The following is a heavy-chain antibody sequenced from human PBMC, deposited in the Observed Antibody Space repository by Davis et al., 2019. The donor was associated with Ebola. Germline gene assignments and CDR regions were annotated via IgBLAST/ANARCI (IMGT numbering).Heavy chain of an antibody. CDR3: AGFFDA. Sequence: GESLKISCAASGFTFSGYGMNWVRQAPGKGLEWVASISSNSRDIYYADSVKGRFTISRDNSKKSLYLQMNGLRAEDTAVYYSAGFFDAWGQGTLINVSS. V-gene: IGHV3-21*01. CDR2: ISSNSRDI. CDR1: GFTFSGYG. J-gene: IGHJ4*02.